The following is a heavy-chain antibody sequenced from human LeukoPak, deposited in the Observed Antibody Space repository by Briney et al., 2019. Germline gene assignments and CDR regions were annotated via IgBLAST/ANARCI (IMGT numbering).Heavy chain of an antibody. CDR3: ARDLTAYCGGDCYPHY. CDR1: GGTFSSYT. J-gene: IGHJ4*02. D-gene: IGHD2-21*01. V-gene: IGHV1-69*04. CDR2: IVPILGIA. Sequence: SVKVSCKASGGTFSSYTISWVRQAPGQGLEWMGRIVPILGIANYAQKFQGRVTITADKSTSTAYMELSSLRSEDTAVYYCARDLTAYCGGDCYPHYWGQGTLVTVSS.